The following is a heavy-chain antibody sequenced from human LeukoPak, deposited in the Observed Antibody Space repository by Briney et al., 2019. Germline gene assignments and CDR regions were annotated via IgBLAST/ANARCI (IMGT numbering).Heavy chain of an antibody. CDR2: IYYSGST. Sequence: SETLSLTCTVSGGSISSYYWSWIRQPPGKGLEWIGYIYYSGSTNYNPSLKSRVTISEDTSKNQFSLKLSSVTAADTVAYYCARITDRTIFGEIMHGFDVWGQGTPVTVSS. CDR1: GGSISSYY. CDR3: ARITDRTIFGEIMHGFDV. J-gene: IGHJ3*01. V-gene: IGHV4-59*12. D-gene: IGHD3-3*01.